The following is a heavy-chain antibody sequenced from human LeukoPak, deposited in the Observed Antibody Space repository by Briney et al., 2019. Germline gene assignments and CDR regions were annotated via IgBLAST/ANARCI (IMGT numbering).Heavy chain of an antibody. Sequence: ASVKVSCKASGYTFTNYYIHWVRQAPGQGLEWMGIINPGGGSTSCAQKFQGRVTMTRDTSTSTVYMELSSLRSEDTAVYYCAREVGPSGYSSGCGGYWGQGTLVTVSS. V-gene: IGHV1-46*01. J-gene: IGHJ4*01. CDR3: AREVGPSGYSSGCGGY. D-gene: IGHD6-19*01. CDR1: GYTFTNYY. CDR2: INPGGGST.